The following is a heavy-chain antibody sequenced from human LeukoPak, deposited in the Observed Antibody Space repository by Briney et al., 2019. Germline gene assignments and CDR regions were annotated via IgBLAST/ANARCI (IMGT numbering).Heavy chain of an antibody. Sequence: PGGSLRLSCAASGFTSANYAMSWVRQMPGKGLEWMGIIYPGDSDTRYSPSFQGQVTISGDKSISTAYLQWSSLKASDTAMYYCARSGSGWDFDYWGQGTLVTVSS. CDR1: GFTSANYA. J-gene: IGHJ4*02. D-gene: IGHD6-19*01. V-gene: IGHV5-51*01. CDR2: IYPGDSDT. CDR3: ARSGSGWDFDY.